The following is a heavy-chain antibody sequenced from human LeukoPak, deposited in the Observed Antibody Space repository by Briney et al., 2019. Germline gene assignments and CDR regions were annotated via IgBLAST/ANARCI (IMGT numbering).Heavy chain of an antibody. CDR1: GFTFSDYS. CDR3: ARLAGAGSSGFDY. Sequence: GGSLRVSCVASGFTFSDYSMNWVRQAPGKGLEWVSSISSSSSYMKYAESVRGRFTISRDNAKNSLYLQMSSLRAEDTAVYYCARLAGAGSSGFDYWGQGTLVTVSS. J-gene: IGHJ4*02. D-gene: IGHD1-26*01. V-gene: IGHV3-21*01. CDR2: ISSSSSYM.